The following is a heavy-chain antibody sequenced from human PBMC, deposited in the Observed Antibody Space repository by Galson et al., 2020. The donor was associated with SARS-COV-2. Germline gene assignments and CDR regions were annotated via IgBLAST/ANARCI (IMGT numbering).Heavy chain of an antibody. D-gene: IGHD3-22*01. CDR1: GFTFRNYA. CDR3: AREWEDYDSSGFDD. CDR2: ISSDGSNK. V-gene: IGHV3-30*04. J-gene: IGHJ4*02. Sequence: GESLKISCAVSGFTFRNYAMNWVRQAPGKGLDWVTIISSDGSNKKIADSVKGRFTISRDNSKNTLYLQMNSLRDDDTAVYYCAREWEDYDSSGFDDWGQGTLVTVSS.